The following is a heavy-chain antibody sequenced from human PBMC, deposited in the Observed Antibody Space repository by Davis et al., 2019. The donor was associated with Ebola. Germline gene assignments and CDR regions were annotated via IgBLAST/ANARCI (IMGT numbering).Heavy chain of an antibody. J-gene: IGHJ4*02. V-gene: IGHV4-34*01. CDR1: GGSFSGYY. D-gene: IGHD2-15*01. CDR3: ARDSSLGYCSGGSCYRGGFDY. Sequence: MPSETLSLTCAVYGGSFSGYYWSWIRQPPGKGLEWIGEINHSGSTKYNPSLKSRVTISVDTSKNQFSLKLSSVTAADTAVYYYARDSSLGYCSGGSCYRGGFDYWGQGTLVTVSS. CDR2: INHSGST.